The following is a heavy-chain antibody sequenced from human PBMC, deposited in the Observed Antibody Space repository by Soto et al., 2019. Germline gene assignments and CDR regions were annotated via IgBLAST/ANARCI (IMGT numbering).Heavy chain of an antibody. CDR3: ARHPGYTVPAVYAIHYFDD. V-gene: IGHV4-39*01. CDR2: IYYSGST. Sequence: QLQLQESGPGLVKPSETLSVTCSVSGDSIGTINYYWGWLRQPPGKWPEWIGSIYYSGSTHYNPSLRGRVTISVDTSKNQFSLRLSSVTAADTAVYYCARHPGYTVPAVYAIHYFDDWGQGVLVTVSS. D-gene: IGHD2-8*01. J-gene: IGHJ4*02. CDR1: GDSIGTINYY.